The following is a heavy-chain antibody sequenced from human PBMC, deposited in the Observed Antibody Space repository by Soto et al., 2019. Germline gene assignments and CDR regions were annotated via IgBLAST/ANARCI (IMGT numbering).Heavy chain of an antibody. D-gene: IGHD3-9*01. J-gene: IGHJ3*02. CDR2: ISGSGGST. V-gene: IGHV3-23*01. CDR3: AKGGLLVSDAFDI. Sequence: GGSLRLSCAASGFTFSSYAMSWVRQAPGKGLEWVSAISGSGGSTYYADSMKGRFTISRDNSKNTLYLQMNSLRAEDTAVYYCAKGGLLVSDAFDIWGQGTMVTVSS. CDR1: GFTFSSYA.